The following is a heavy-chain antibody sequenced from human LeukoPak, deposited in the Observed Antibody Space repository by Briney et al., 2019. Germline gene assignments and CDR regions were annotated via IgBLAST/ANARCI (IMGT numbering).Heavy chain of an antibody. J-gene: IGHJ4*02. CDR3: GSDTVLGY. Sequence: GGSLRLSCAASGFTFSSYWMHWVRQAPGKGLVWVSRINGDGSTTFYADSVRGRFTISRDNAKNTVYLQMNSLRVEDTAVYYCGSDTVLGYWGQGTLVTASS. CDR1: GFTFSSYW. D-gene: IGHD5-18*01. V-gene: IGHV3-74*01. CDR2: INGDGSTT.